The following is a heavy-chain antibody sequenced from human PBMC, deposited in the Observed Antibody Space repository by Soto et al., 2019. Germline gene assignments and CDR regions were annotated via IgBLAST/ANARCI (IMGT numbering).Heavy chain of an antibody. V-gene: IGHV1-18*01. J-gene: IGHJ5*02. CDR3: VRELAWDRGCTKRICNAEKWLAT. CDR1: GYISSTFG. Sequence: VQLVQSGPEMKTPGASVQVSCEASGYISSTFGISWVRQAPGQGFEWLGWISGNNGNTEYGQKFQDRVTLTTDTSTATAYMHLRRLTPDDTAIYYCVRELAWDRGCTKRICNAEKWLATWGQGTLVTVSS. D-gene: IGHD2-8*01. CDR2: ISGNNGNT.